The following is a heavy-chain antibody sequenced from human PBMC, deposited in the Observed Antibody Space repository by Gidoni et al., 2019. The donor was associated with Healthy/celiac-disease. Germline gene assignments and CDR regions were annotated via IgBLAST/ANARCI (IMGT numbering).Heavy chain of an antibody. CDR2: IIPIFGTA. CDR3: ASGYYDSSGYPKTYFDY. CDR1: GGTFSSYA. V-gene: IGHV1-69*06. D-gene: IGHD3-22*01. Sequence: QVQLVQSGAEVKKHGSSVKVSCKASGGTFSSYAISWVRQAPGHGLEWMGGIIPIFGTANYAQKFQGRVTITADKSTSTAYMELSSLRSEDTAVYYCASGYYDSSGYPKTYFDYWGQGTLVTVSS. J-gene: IGHJ4*02.